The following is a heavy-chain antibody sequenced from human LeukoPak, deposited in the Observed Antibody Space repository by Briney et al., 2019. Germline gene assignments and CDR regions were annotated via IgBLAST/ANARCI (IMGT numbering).Heavy chain of an antibody. V-gene: IGHV3-21*04. CDR1: GFTFSSYS. Sequence: GGSLRLSCAASGFTFSSYSMNWVRQAPGKGLEWVSSISSSSSYIYYADSVKGRFTISRDNAKNSLYLQMNSLRAEDTAVYYCAKAGITMVRGVINDYAFDIWGQGTMVTVSS. D-gene: IGHD3-10*01. CDR3: AKAGITMVRGVINDYAFDI. CDR2: ISSSSSYI. J-gene: IGHJ3*02.